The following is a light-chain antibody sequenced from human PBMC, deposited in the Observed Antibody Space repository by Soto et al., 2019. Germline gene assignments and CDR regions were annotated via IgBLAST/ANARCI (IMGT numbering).Light chain of an antibody. CDR1: QSITNNY. J-gene: IGKJ5*01. CDR2: GAS. V-gene: IGKV3-20*01. Sequence: ETVLTQSPGTLSLSPGERATLSCRASQSITNNYLAWYQQKPGQAPRLLIYGASSRVTGIPARFSGSGSGTDFTLTISSLEPEDFAVYYCQQSRTSPITFGQGTRLEIK. CDR3: QQSRTSPIT.